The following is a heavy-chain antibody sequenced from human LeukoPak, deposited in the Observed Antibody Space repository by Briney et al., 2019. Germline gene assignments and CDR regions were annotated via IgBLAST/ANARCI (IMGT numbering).Heavy chain of an antibody. CDR3: APSSSWCSTSFDY. V-gene: IGHV4-39*07. J-gene: IGHJ4*02. D-gene: IGHD6-13*01. CDR2: IYYSGST. Sequence: PSETLSLTCTVSGGSISSSSYYWGWIRQPPGRGLEWIGSIYYSGSTYYNPSLKSRVTISVDTSKNQFSLKLSSVTAADTAVYYCAPSSSWCSTSFDYWGQGTLVTVSS. CDR1: GGSISSSSYY.